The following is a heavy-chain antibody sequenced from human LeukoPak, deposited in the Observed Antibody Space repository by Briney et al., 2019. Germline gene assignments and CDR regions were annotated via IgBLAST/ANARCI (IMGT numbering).Heavy chain of an antibody. CDR1: GFTFSSYS. Sequence: GGSLRLSCAASGFTFSSYSMNWVRQAPGKGLEWVSSISSSSSYIYYADSVKGRFTISRDNAKNSLYLQMNSLRAEDTAVYYCARDLYYDSSGSGDAFDIWGQGTMVTVSS. CDR3: ARDLYYDSSGSGDAFDI. V-gene: IGHV3-21*01. J-gene: IGHJ3*02. D-gene: IGHD3-22*01. CDR2: ISSSSSYI.